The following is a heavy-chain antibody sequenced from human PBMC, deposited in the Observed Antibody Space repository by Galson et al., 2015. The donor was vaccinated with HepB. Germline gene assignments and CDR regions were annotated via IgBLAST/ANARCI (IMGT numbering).Heavy chain of an antibody. CDR1: GGSVSSGSYY. CDR3: ARDPRGVAAAGVYYYYYMDV. V-gene: IGHV4-61*01. J-gene: IGHJ6*03. D-gene: IGHD6-13*01. Sequence: LSLTCTVSGGSVSSGSYYWSWIRQPPGKGLEWIGYIYYSGSTNYNPSLKSRVTISVDTSKNQFSMKLSPVTAADTAVYYCARDPRGVAAAGVYYYYYMDVWGKGTTVTVSS. CDR2: IYYSGST.